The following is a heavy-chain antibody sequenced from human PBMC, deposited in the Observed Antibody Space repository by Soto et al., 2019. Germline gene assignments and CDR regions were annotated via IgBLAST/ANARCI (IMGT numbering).Heavy chain of an antibody. CDR1: GGTFSSFINYP. V-gene: IGHV1-69*06. Sequence: SVKVSCKSSGGTFSSFINYPINWVRQAPGQGLEWMGGIVPNVGTVNYAQKFRGKVTITADKSTGTAYMELSSLRSEDTALYYCARRDTSGFLRYFDNWGQGTQVTVPQ. D-gene: IGHD3-3*01. CDR3: ARRDTSGFLRYFDN. CDR2: IVPNVGTV. J-gene: IGHJ4*02.